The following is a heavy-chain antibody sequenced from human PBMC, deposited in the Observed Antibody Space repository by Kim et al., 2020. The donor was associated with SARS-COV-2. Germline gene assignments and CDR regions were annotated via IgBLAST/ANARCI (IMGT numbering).Heavy chain of an antibody. CDR3: ARTYYDSSGYPTGYFDY. V-gene: IGHV3-30-3*01. Sequence: GGSLRLSCAASGFTFSSYAMHWVRQAPGKGLEWVAVISYDGSNKYYADSVKGRFTISRDNSKNTLYLQMNSLRAEDTAVYYCARTYYDSSGYPTGYFDYWGQGTPVTVSS. J-gene: IGHJ4*02. D-gene: IGHD3-22*01. CDR2: ISYDGSNK. CDR1: GFTFSSYA.